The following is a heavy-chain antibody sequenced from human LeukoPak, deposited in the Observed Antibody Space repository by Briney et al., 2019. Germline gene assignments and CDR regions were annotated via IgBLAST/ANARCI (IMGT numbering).Heavy chain of an antibody. V-gene: IGHV4-30-4*01. CDR2: IYYSGST. Sequence: SGTLSLTCTVSGGSISSGDYYWSWIRQPPGKGLEGMGYIYYSGSTYYNPSLKSRVTISVDTSKNQFSLKLSSVTAADTAVYYCARARGGYSYGYYFDYWGQGTLVTVSS. D-gene: IGHD5-18*01. CDR1: GGSISSGDYY. J-gene: IGHJ4*02. CDR3: ARARGGYSYGYYFDY.